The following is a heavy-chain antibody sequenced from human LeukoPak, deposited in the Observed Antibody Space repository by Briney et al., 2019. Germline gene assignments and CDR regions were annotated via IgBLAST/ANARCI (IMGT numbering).Heavy chain of an antibody. V-gene: IGHV3-21*01. CDR1: GFTFSSYS. CDR2: ISSSSSYI. CDR3: ARDRPFFGVVIHYYYYMDV. J-gene: IGHJ6*03. Sequence: GGSLRLSCAASGFTFSSYSMNWVRQAPGKGLEWVSSISSSSSYIYYADSVKGRFTISRDNAKNSLYLQMNSLRAEDTAVYYCARDRPFFGVVIHYYYYMDVWGKGTTVTVSS. D-gene: IGHD3-3*01.